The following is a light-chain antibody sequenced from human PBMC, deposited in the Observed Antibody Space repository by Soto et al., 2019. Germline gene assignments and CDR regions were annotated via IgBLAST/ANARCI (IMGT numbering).Light chain of an antibody. CDR3: SSYTSSSTPYV. Sequence: QSVLTRPPSVSGAPGQRVTISCTGTSSDVGGYNYVSWYQQHPGKAPKLMIYEVSNRPSGVSNRFSGSKSGNTASLTISGLQAEDEADYYCSSYTSSSTPYVFGTGTKVTVL. CDR1: SSDVGGYNY. CDR2: EVS. J-gene: IGLJ1*01. V-gene: IGLV2-14*01.